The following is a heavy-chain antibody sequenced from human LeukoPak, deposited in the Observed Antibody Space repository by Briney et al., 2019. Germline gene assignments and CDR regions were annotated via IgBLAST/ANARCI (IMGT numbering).Heavy chain of an antibody. J-gene: IGHJ4*02. Sequence: SGGSLRLSCAASGFTFSSYAMSWVRQAPGKGLEWVSAISGSGGSTYYADSVKGRFTISRDNSKNTLYLQMNSLRAEDTAVYYCAKTPPRGYGEPMGYWGQGTLVTVSS. V-gene: IGHV3-23*01. D-gene: IGHD4-17*01. CDR3: AKTPPRGYGEPMGY. CDR1: GFTFSSYA. CDR2: ISGSGGST.